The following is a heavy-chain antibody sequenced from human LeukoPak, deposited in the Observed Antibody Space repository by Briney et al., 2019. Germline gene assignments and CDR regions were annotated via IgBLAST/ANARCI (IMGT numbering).Heavy chain of an antibody. CDR1: GYTFTGYY. Sequence: ASVKVSCKASGYTFTGYYIHWVRQAPGQGLEWMGWINPNSGGTNYAQKFQGRVTMTRDTSISTAYMELSRLRSDDTAVYYCARDLELLPGYWGQGTLVTVSS. CDR2: INPNSGGT. D-gene: IGHD2-15*01. V-gene: IGHV1-2*02. CDR3: ARDLELLPGY. J-gene: IGHJ4*02.